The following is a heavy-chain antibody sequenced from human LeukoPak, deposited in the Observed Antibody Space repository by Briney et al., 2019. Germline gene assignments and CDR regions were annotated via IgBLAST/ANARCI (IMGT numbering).Heavy chain of an antibody. CDR2: ISYDGSNK. CDR1: GFTFSSYG. D-gene: IGHD3-10*01. J-gene: IGHJ4*02. V-gene: IGHV3-30*18. CDR3: AKGNLLWFGELYTHDY. Sequence: GRSLRLSCAASGFTFSSYGMHWVRQAPGKGLEWVAVISYDGSNKYYADSVKGRCTISRNNSKNSLYLQINSLRTEDTAVYYCAKGNLLWFGELYTHDYWGQGTLVTVSS.